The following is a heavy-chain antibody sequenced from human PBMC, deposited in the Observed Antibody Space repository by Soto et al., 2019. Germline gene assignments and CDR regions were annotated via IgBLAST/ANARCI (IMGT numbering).Heavy chain of an antibody. J-gene: IGHJ3*02. CDR3: ARGLYISGRVWGYDR. D-gene: IGHD6-19*01. CDR1: GFXLSNYA. CDR2: VGTSGIT. Sequence: GXLRLSCAASGFXLSNYAVTWVRQAPGNGREWVSIVGTSGITEYADSVRVRFSISRYSSKDTVNLEMNRIRAADTAVHICARGLYISGRVWGYDRWGQGKMVSVS. V-gene: IGHV3-23*01.